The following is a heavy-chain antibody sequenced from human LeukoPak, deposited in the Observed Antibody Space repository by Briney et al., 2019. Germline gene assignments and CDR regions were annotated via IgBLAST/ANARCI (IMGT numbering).Heavy chain of an antibody. V-gene: IGHV4-61*02. J-gene: IGHJ4*02. CDR3: ARDRRGEGLDY. D-gene: IGHD3-16*01. CDR1: GGSISSGNYY. CDR2: IYTSGST. Sequence: SETLSLTCTVSGGSISSGNYYWSWIRQPAGKGLEWIGRIYTSGSTNYNPSLKSRVTMSVDTSKNQFSLKLSSVTAADTAVYYCARDRRGEGLDYWGQGTLVTVSS.